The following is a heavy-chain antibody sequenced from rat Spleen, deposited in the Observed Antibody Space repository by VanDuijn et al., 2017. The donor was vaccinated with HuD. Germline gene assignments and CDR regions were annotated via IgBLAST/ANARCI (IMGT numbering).Heavy chain of an antibody. Sequence: QVQLKESGPGLVQPSQTLSLTCTVSGLSLTSNGVSWVRQPPGKGLEWIAAISSGGIAYYNSVFKSRLSISRDTSKSQGFLRMNSLQTEDTAIYFCTRDGDSSWFAYWGQGTLVTVSS. CDR1: GLSLTSNG. J-gene: IGHJ3*01. CDR3: TRDGDSSWFAY. CDR2: ISSGGIA. V-gene: IGHV2S12*01. D-gene: IGHD1-2*01.